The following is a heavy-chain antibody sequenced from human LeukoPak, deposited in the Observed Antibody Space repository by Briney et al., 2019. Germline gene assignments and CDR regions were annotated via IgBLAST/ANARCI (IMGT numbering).Heavy chain of an antibody. J-gene: IGHJ3*02. V-gene: IGHV3-7*01. Sequence: GGSLRLSCAASGFTFSSYWMSWVRQAPGKGLEWVANIKQDGSEKYYVDSVKGRFTISRDNAKNSLYLQMNSLRAEDTAVYYCARDVRDCSSTSCYSDASDIWGQGTMVTVSS. CDR1: GFTFSSYW. D-gene: IGHD2-2*02. CDR3: ARDVRDCSSTSCYSDASDI. CDR2: IKQDGSEK.